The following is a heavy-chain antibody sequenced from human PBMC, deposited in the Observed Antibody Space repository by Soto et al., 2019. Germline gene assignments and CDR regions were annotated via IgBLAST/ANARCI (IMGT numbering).Heavy chain of an antibody. CDR1: GFSLSTNGVG. D-gene: IGHD1-1*01. Sequence: QITLEESGPTRVKPTQTLTLTCTFSGFSLSTNGVGVGWIRQPPGKALEQLALIYWDDDKRYSPSLKNRLSIPKETSRNQVVLTMTNMDPIDTATYYCAHRAGLQGNWNGGYFDFWGQGALVTVSS. J-gene: IGHJ4*02. CDR2: IYWDDDK. CDR3: AHRAGLQGNWNGGYFDF. V-gene: IGHV2-5*02.